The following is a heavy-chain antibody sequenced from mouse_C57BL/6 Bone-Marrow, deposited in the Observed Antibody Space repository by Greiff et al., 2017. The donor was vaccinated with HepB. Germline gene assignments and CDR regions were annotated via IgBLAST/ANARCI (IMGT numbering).Heavy chain of an antibody. CDR3: ARATTRGPFDY. V-gene: IGHV1-5*01. CDR2: IYPGNSDT. D-gene: IGHD1-1*01. J-gene: IGHJ2*01. Sequence: EVQLQQSGTVLARPGASVKMSCKTSGYTFTSYWMHWVKQRPGQGLEWIGAIYPGNSDTSYNQKFKGKAKLTAVTSASTAYMELRSLTSEDSAVYFCARATTRGPFDYWGQGTTLTVSS. CDR1: GYTFTSYW.